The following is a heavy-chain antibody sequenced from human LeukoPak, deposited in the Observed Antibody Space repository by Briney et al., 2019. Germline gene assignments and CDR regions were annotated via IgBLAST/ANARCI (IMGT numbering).Heavy chain of an antibody. CDR3: VRVAPRIVVVPAALGNWFDP. D-gene: IGHD2-2*01. J-gene: IGHJ5*02. CDR2: ISAYNGNT. Sequence: ASVKVSCKASGYTFTSYGISWVRQAPGQGLEWMGWISAYNGNTNYAQKLQGRVTMTTDTSTSTAYMELRSLRSDDTAVYYCVRVAPRIVVVPAALGNWFDPWGQGTLVTVSS. V-gene: IGHV1-18*01. CDR1: GYTFTSYG.